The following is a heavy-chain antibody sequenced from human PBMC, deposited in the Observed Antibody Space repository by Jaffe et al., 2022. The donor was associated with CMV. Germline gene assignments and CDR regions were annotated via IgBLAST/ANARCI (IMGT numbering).Heavy chain of an antibody. CDR1: GGSISSSSYY. CDR3: ASHAVLPSIGFFDY. Sequence: QLQLQESGPGLVKPSETLSLTCTVSGGSISSSSYYWGWIRQPPGKGLEWIGSIYYSGSTYYNPSLKSRVTISVDTSKNQFSLKLSSVTAADTAVYYCASHAVLPSIGFFDYWGQGTLVTVSS. D-gene: IGHD3-10*01. J-gene: IGHJ4*02. CDR2: IYYSGST. V-gene: IGHV4-39*01.